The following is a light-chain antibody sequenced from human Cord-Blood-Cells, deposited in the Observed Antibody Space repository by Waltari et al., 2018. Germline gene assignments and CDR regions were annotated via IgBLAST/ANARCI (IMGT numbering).Light chain of an antibody. CDR3: QQYDNLPLT. CDR1: QEISNY. J-gene: IGKJ3*01. Sequence: IQMTQSPSSLSASVGDRVTITCQASQEISNYLNWYQQKPGKAPKLLIYDASNLETGVPSRFSGSGSGTDFTFTISSLQPEDIATYYCQQYDNLPLTFGPGTKVDIK. CDR2: DAS. V-gene: IGKV1-33*01.